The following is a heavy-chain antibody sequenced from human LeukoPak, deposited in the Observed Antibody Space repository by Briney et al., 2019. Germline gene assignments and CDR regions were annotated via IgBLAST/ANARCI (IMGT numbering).Heavy chain of an antibody. CDR3: ARGGSYYVSYFDY. Sequence: ASVKVSCKASGYAFTGYYMHWVRQAPGQGLEWMGWINPNSGGTNYAQKFQGRVTMTRDTSISTAYMELSRLRSDDTAVYYCARGGSYYVSYFDYWGQGTLVTVSS. V-gene: IGHV1-2*02. J-gene: IGHJ4*02. D-gene: IGHD1-26*01. CDR2: INPNSGGT. CDR1: GYAFTGYY.